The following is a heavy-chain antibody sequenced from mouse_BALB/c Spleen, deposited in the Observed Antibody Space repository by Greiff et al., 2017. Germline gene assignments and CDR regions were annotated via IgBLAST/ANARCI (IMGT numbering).Heavy chain of an antibody. Sequence: VQLQQSGAELVKPGASVKLSCTASGFNIKDTYMHWVKQRPEQGLEWIGRIDPANGNTKYDPKFQGKATITADTSSNTAYLQLSSLTSEDTAVYYCARDRGYGNPYFDYWGQGTTLTVSS. J-gene: IGHJ2*01. CDR2: IDPANGNT. CDR3: ARDRGYGNPYFDY. V-gene: IGHV14-3*02. CDR1: GFNIKDTY. D-gene: IGHD2-1*01.